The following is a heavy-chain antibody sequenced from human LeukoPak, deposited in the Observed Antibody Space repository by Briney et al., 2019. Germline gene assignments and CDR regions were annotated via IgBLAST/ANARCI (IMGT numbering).Heavy chain of an antibody. D-gene: IGHD3-22*01. Sequence: GGSLRLSCAASGFTFSTYWMHWVRQAPGKGLVWVSRIKSDGSTNYADSVKGRFTVSRDNAKNTVSLQMNSLRAEDTGVYYCARAPSEIGGYYPEYFRHWGQGTLVTVSS. CDR3: ARAPSEIGGYYPEYFRH. CDR1: GFTFSTYW. V-gene: IGHV3-74*01. J-gene: IGHJ1*01. CDR2: IKSDGST.